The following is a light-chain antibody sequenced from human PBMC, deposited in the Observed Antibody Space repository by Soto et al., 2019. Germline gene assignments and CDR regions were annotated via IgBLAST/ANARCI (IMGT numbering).Light chain of an antibody. Sequence: QSLLTQAASVSGSPGKSITISSTGTSSDVGGYNYVSCYQQHPGKAPKLMIYEVSNRPSGVSNRFSGSKSGDTATLTISGLQAEDEADYYCSSYTSSSTYVFGTGTKVTVL. V-gene: IGLV2-14*01. CDR3: SSYTSSSTYV. CDR2: EVS. CDR1: SSDVGGYNY. J-gene: IGLJ1*01.